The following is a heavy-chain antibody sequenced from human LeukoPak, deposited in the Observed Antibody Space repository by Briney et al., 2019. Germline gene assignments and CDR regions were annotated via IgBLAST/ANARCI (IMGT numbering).Heavy chain of an antibody. J-gene: IGHJ3*02. CDR1: GFTLSSYE. CDR2: INSSGSTL. Sequence: PGGALRLSCAGSGFTLSSYEMNWVRQAPGKGLEWVSYINSSGSTLYYADSVKGRFTISTNNAKKSLYMQMTSLGAEDTAVYYCARVCSSGRLIWGQGTMVTVSS. D-gene: IGHD6-19*01. CDR3: ARVCSSGRLI. V-gene: IGHV3-48*03.